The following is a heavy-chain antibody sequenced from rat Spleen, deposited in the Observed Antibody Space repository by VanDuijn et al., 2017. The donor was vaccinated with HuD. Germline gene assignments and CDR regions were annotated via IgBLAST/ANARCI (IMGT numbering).Heavy chain of an antibody. D-gene: IGHD1-11*01. CDR2: SSFDGANA. V-gene: IGHV5S23*01. CDR3: ARALYGGSSELGWFAY. J-gene: IGHJ3*01. CDR1: GFIFSKYD. Sequence: EVQLVESGGGLVQPGRSLKLSCAASGFIFSKYDMVWVRQAPTKGLEWVASSSFDGANAYYRDSVKGRFTISRDNSKGTLYLQMDSLRSEDTATYYCARALYGGSSELGWFAYWGQGTLVTVSS.